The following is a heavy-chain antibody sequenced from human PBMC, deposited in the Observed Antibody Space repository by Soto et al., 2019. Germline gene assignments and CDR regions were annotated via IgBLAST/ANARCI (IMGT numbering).Heavy chain of an antibody. CDR2: INTANGDT. CDR3: TRAPRGEC. Sequence: QVQLVQSGAEVKKPGSSVKVSCKASGGTFSSYAISWVRQAPGQGLEWMGWINTANGDTKYSQKFQGRVTITSDTSASTVYMEMRSLTSQDTAVYYCTRAPRGECWGQGTLVTVSS. V-gene: IGHV1-3*04. CDR1: GGTFSSYA. D-gene: IGHD2-21*01. J-gene: IGHJ1*01.